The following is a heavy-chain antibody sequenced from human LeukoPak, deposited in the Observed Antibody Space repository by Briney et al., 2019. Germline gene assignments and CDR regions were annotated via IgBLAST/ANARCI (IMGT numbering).Heavy chain of an antibody. CDR1: GFTFSNPW. CDR2: IKSKTDGGTT. CDR3: ARDQQYFVVVPAAIHYYMDV. V-gene: IGHV3-15*01. Sequence: GGSLRLSCAASGFTFSNPWMSWVRQAPGKGLEWVGRIKSKTDGGTTDYAAPVKGRFTISRDDSKNTLYLQMNSLRAEDTAVYYCARDQQYFVVVPAAIHYYMDVWGKGTTVTVSS. J-gene: IGHJ6*03. D-gene: IGHD2-2*01.